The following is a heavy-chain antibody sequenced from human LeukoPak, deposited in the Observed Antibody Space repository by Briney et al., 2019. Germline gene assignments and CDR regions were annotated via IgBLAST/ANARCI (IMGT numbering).Heavy chain of an antibody. D-gene: IGHD6-13*01. J-gene: IGHJ6*02. CDR2: INPNSGGT. CDR3: ARGRKWRAAAGNYGMDV. CDR1: GYTFTGYY. Sequence: ASVTVSFKASGYTFTGYYMHWVRQAPGQGLEWMGWINPNSGGTNYARKFQGRVTMTRDTSISTAYMELSRLRSDDTAVYYCARGRKWRAAAGNYGMDVWGQGTTVTVSS. V-gene: IGHV1-2*02.